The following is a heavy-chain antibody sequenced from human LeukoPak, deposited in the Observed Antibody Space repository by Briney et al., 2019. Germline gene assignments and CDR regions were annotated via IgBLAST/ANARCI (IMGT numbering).Heavy chain of an antibody. D-gene: IGHD4-23*01. V-gene: IGHV4-4*07. J-gene: IGHJ5*02. Sequence: SETLSLTCTVSGGSISSYYWSWIRQPAGKGLEWIGRIYTSGSTNYNPSLKSRVTMSVDTSKNQFSLKLSSVTAADTAVYCGYGGNSGGWFDPWGQGTLVTVSS. CDR2: IYTSGST. CDR3: YGGNSGGWFDP. CDR1: GGSISSYY.